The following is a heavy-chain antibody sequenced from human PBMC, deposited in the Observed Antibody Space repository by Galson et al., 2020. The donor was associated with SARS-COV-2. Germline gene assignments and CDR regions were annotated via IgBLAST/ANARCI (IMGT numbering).Heavy chain of an antibody. V-gene: IGHV3-9*01. J-gene: IGHJ3*02. D-gene: IGHD1-26*01. CDR1: GFTFDEYA. CDR2: ISWNSGSI. CDR3: VKDTRYYSGTYDSHAFVI. Sequence: GGSLRLSCAASGFTFDEYAMHWVRQVPGKGLEWVSGISWNSGSIVYVDSVKGRFTISRDNAENSLYLQMNNLRVEDTALYYCVKDTRYYSGTYDSHAFVILGQGTMVTVSS.